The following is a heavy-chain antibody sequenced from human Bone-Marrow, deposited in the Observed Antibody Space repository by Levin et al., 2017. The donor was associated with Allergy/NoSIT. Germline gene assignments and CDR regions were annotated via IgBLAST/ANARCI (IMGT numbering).Heavy chain of an antibody. J-gene: IGHJ5*01. Sequence: KVSCQTSGYSFTSYWIGWVRQMPGKGLEWMGIISPVDSDTRVSPSFQGQVTMSADKSIKAAYLQWSSLKASDTAMYYCARLDSVGWFDYWGQGSLVTVSS. CDR1: GYSFTSYW. V-gene: IGHV5-51*01. CDR2: ISPVDSDT. CDR3: ARLDSVGWFDY. D-gene: IGHD2-2*03.